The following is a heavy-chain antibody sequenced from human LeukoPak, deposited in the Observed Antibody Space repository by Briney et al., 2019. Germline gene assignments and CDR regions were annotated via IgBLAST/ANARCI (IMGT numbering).Heavy chain of an antibody. CDR2: TYYRSTWYN. CDR3: ARRLTQYDCFDP. J-gene: IGHJ5*02. D-gene: IGHD2-2*01. V-gene: IGHV6-1*01. CDR1: GDSFSSNSAS. Sequence: SQTLSLTCAISGDSFSSNSASWNWIRQSPSRGPEWLGRTYYRSTWYNDYAVSVRGRITVNPDTSKNQFSLHLNSVTPEDTAVYYCARRLTQYDCFDPWGQGILVTVSS.